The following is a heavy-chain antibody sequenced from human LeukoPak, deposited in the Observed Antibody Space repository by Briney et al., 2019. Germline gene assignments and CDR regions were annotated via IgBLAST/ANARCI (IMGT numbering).Heavy chain of an antibody. D-gene: IGHD3-10*01. Sequence: PGGSLRLSCAASGFTFSSYGMHWVRQAPGKGLEWVAVIWHDGSNKYYADSVKGRFTISRDNSKNTLYLQMNSLRAEDTAVYYCAKEAPYYYGSGSYYPPFDYWGQGTLVTVSS. CDR1: GFTFSSYG. CDR3: AKEAPYYYGSGSYYPPFDY. CDR2: IWHDGSNK. J-gene: IGHJ4*02. V-gene: IGHV3-33*06.